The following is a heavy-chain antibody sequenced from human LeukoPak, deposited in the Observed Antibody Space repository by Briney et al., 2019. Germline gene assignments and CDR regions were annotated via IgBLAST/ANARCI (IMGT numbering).Heavy chain of an antibody. J-gene: IGHJ4*02. Sequence: SETLSLTCTVAGASISSYYWSWIRQPAGKGLEWIGRIYSSGSTDYNPSLKSRVTMSVDTSKSQFSLKLSSVTAADTAVYYCARDLYFGTFDLWGQGTLVTVSS. V-gene: IGHV4-4*07. CDR3: ARDLYFGTFDL. CDR1: GASISSYY. CDR2: IYSSGST. D-gene: IGHD3-16*01.